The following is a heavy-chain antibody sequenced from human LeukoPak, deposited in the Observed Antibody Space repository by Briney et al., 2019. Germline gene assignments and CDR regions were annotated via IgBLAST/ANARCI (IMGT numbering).Heavy chain of an antibody. CDR1: GGSIISSDYH. CDR3: ARHCCSGPAKRVFDI. D-gene: IGHD2-15*01. CDR2: ISYSGNT. Sequence: SETLSLTCTVSGGSIISSDYHWGWVRQPLGKGLEWIETISYSGNTDYNPSLRSRVTISVDTSNNQFSLRLGSVTAADTAVYHCARHCCSGPAKRVFDIWGQGTMVTVSS. J-gene: IGHJ3*02. V-gene: IGHV4-39*01.